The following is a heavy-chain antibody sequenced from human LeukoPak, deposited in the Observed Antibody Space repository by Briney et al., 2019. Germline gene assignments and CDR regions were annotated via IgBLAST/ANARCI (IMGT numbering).Heavy chain of an antibody. J-gene: IGHJ5*02. Sequence: ASVKVSCKASGGTFSSYAISWVRQAPGQGLEWMGGIIPIFGTANYAQKFQGRVTITADESTSTAYMELSSLRSEDTAVYYCARASSSTSLSVSNWFDPWGQGTLATVSS. D-gene: IGHD2-2*01. CDR2: IIPIFGTA. CDR3: ARASSSTSLSVSNWFDP. CDR1: GGTFSSYA. V-gene: IGHV1-69*01.